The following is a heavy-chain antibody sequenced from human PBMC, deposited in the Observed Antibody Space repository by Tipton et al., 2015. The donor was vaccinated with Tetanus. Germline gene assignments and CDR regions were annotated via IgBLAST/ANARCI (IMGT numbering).Heavy chain of an antibody. J-gene: IGHJ6*02. Sequence: TLSLTCTVSGGSISSYYWSWIRQPPGKGLEWIGYIYYSGSTNYNPSLKSRVTISVDTSKNQFSLKLSSVTAADTAVYYCARDNRFGPNYYYYGMDVWGQGTTVTVSS. D-gene: IGHD3-10*01. CDR3: ARDNRFGPNYYYYGMDV. CDR2: IYYSGST. V-gene: IGHV4-59*01. CDR1: GGSISSYY.